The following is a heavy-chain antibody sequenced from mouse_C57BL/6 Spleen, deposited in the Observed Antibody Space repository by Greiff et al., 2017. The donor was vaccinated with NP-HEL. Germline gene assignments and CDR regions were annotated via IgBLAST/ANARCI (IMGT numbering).Heavy chain of an antibody. D-gene: IGHD4-1*01. CDR1: GFTFSDYG. Sequence: DVMLVESGGGLVKPGGSLKLSCAASGFTFSDYGMHWVRQAPEKGLEWVAYISSGSSTIYYADTVKGRFTISRDNAKNTLFLQMTSLRSEDTAMYYCARRLTGRDAMDYWGQGTSVTVSS. CDR2: ISSGSSTI. CDR3: ARRLTGRDAMDY. J-gene: IGHJ4*01. V-gene: IGHV5-17*01.